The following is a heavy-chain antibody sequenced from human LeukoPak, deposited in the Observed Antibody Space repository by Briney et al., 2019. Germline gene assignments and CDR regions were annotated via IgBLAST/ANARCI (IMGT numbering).Heavy chain of an antibody. V-gene: IGHV3-7*05. Sequence: GGSLRLSCAASEFIFSSYWVSWVRQAPGKGLEWVANINQDESERYYVDSVKGRFTISRDNAKKSLYLQMNSLRAEDTAVYYCARVVERYFDYWGQGTLLTVSS. CDR3: ARVVERYFDY. CDR2: INQDESER. J-gene: IGHJ4*02. CDR1: EFIFSSYW. D-gene: IGHD6-6*01.